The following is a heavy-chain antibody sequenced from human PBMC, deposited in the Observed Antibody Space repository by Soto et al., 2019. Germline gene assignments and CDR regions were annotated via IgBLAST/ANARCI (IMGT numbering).Heavy chain of an antibody. V-gene: IGHV3-48*02. Sequence: EVQLVESGGGLVQPGGSLKLSCAVSGFTFSSHAMNWVRQAPGKGLEWVAYIHGTRSIIYYADSVKGRFTISRDNAKNSLYLQMDSLRDEDTSLYYCARDARNADYDYWGQGTLVTVSS. CDR3: ARDARNADYDY. CDR2: IHGTRSII. D-gene: IGHD3-16*01. J-gene: IGHJ4*02. CDR1: GFTFSSHA.